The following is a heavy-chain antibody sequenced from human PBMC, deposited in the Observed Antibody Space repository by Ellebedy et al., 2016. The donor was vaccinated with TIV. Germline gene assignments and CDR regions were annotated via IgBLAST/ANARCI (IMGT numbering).Heavy chain of an antibody. CDR3: ARKTPMAEYFDY. CDR1: GYTFTSYG. CDR2: ISAYNGNT. J-gene: IGHJ4*02. V-gene: IGHV1-18*01. Sequence: AASVKVSCKASGYTFTSYGISWVRQAPGQGLEWMGWISAYNGNTNYAQKLQGRVTMTTDPSTSTAYMELRSLRSDDTAVYYCARKTPMAEYFDYWGQGTLVTVSS. D-gene: IGHD5-18*01.